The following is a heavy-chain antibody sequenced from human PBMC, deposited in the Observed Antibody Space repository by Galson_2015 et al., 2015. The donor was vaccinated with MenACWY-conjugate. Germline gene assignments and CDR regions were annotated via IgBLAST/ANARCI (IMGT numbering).Heavy chain of an antibody. D-gene: IGHD3-3*01. J-gene: IGHJ6*02. CDR1: GGSVSSGSFY. CDR3: ARESRSRDFWENVYYYGMDV. Sequence: SETLSLTCTVSGGSVSSGSFYWNWIRQPPGKGLEWIGYIYYSGSTNYNPSLKSRVIMSVDTSKNQFSLKLSSVTAADTAVYYCARESRSRDFWENVYYYGMDVWGQGTAVTVSS. CDR2: IYYSGST. V-gene: IGHV4-61*01.